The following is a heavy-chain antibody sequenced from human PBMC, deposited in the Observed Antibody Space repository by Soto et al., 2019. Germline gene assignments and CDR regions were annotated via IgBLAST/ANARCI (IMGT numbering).Heavy chain of an antibody. Sequence: QVQLVQSGAEVKKPESSVKVSCKTSGGTFVRHVISWVRQAPGQGPEWMGKINPLSGISNYAQKFQDRVTFTADTDSSTAYMERRSLRSDDTAVYYCATPACAATWCSPSHNLDHWGQGTLVTVSS. D-gene: IGHD2-2*01. CDR1: GGTFVRHV. CDR3: ATPACAATWCSPSHNLDH. CDR2: INPLSGIS. V-gene: IGHV1-69*09. J-gene: IGHJ4*02.